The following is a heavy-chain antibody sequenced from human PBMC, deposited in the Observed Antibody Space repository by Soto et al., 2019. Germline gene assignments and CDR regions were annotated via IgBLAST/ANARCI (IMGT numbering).Heavy chain of an antibody. D-gene: IGHD3-10*01. CDR2: IIPIFGTA. J-gene: IGHJ6*02. Sequence: ASVKVSCKPSGGTFSSYAISWVRQAPGQGLEWMGGIIPIFGTANYAQKFQGRVTITADESTSTAYMELSSLRSEDTAVYYCARDQRYYYGSGLNYYYGMDVWGQGTTVTVSS. CDR1: GGTFSSYA. CDR3: ARDQRYYYGSGLNYYYGMDV. V-gene: IGHV1-69*13.